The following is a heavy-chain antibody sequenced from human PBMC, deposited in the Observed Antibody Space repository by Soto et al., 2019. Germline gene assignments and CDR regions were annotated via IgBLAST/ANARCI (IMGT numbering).Heavy chain of an antibody. CDR1: GFTFNTYG. CDR2: IWYDGSKK. D-gene: IGHD2-15*01. J-gene: IGHJ6*02. CDR3: ARIDCTGGSCRPYAYYDMYV. Sequence: QVQLVESGGGVVQPGRSLRLSCAASGFTFNTYGMHWVRQAPGKGLEWVAVIWYDGSKKYYADSVKGRFTISRDNSKNTMYLQMNSLRAEDTAVYYCARIDCTGGSCRPYAYYDMYVWGQGTTVTVS. V-gene: IGHV3-33*01.